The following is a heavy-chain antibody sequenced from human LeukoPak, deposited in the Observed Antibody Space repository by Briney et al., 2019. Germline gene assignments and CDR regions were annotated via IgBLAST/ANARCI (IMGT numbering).Heavy chain of an antibody. CDR2: IKNDGTEK. Sequence: PGGSLRVSCAASGFTFSNFWMSWVRQAPGKGLEWVANIKNDGTEKNSVDSVKGRFTISRDNAKNSLYLQMDSLRAEDTAVYYCARSRSVDVWGQGTMVTVSS. D-gene: IGHD2-15*01. CDR1: GFTFSNFW. J-gene: IGHJ3*01. CDR3: ARSRSVDV. V-gene: IGHV3-7*01.